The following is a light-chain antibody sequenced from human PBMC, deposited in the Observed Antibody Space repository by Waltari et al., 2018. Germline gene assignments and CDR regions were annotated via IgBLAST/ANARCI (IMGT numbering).Light chain of an antibody. J-gene: IGKJ5*01. CDR3: QQLETYPIT. Sequence: IQLTQSPSSLSASVGDRVTITCRAGQDISKSLAWYQQQPGKAPKLLIYAASSLQGGVPSRFSGSGSGTDFARTISSLQPEDSATYYCQQLETYPITFGQGTRLEIK. CDR1: QDISKS. V-gene: IGKV1-9*01. CDR2: AAS.